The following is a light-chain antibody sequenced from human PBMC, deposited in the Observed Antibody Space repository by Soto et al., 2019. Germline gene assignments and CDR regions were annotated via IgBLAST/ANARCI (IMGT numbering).Light chain of an antibody. CDR2: SNS. J-gene: IGLJ1*01. V-gene: IGLV1-44*01. CDR1: SSNIGSNT. Sequence: QAVVTQPPSASGTPGQRVTISCSGSSSNIGSNTVSWYQQLPGTAPKLLIYSNSQRPSGVPDRFSGSKSGTSASLAISGLQSEDEADYSCAAWDDSLNGDVFGAGTKLTVL. CDR3: AAWDDSLNGDV.